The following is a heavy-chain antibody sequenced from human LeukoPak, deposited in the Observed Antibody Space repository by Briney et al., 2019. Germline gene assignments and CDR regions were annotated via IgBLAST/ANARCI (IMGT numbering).Heavy chain of an antibody. Sequence: KTSETLSLTCTVSGGSISSYYWSWIRQPPGKGLEWIGYIYYSGSTNYNPSLKSRVTISVDTSKNQFSLKLSSVTAADTAVYYCARAMGDPFDIWGQGTMVTVSS. CDR1: GGSISSYY. D-gene: IGHD1-26*01. V-gene: IGHV4-59*12. J-gene: IGHJ3*02. CDR3: ARAMGDPFDI. CDR2: IYYSGST.